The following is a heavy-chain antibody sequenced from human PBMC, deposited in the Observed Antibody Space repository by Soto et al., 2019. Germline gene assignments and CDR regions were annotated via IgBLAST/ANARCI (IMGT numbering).Heavy chain of an antibody. CDR2: IYATGTT. V-gene: IGHV4-4*07. D-gene: IGHD1-1*01. CDR1: GASISGFY. J-gene: IGHJ5*02. Sequence: PSETLSLTCTVSGASISGFYWSWIRKSAGKGVEWIGRIYATGTTDYNPSLKSRVMMSLDASKKQFSRKLRAVTAAETAVYYCVRDGTKTLRDWFDPWGQG. CDR3: VRDGTKTLRDWFDP.